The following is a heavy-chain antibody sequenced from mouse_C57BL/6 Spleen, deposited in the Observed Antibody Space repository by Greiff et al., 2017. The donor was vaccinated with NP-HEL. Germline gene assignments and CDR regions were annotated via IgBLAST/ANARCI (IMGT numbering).Heavy chain of an antibody. D-gene: IGHD1-1*01. Sequence: DVQLQESGPELVKPGASVKIPCKASGYTFTDYNMDWVKQSHGKSLEWIGDINPNNGGTIYNQKFKGKATLTVDKSSSTAYMELRSLTSEDTAVYYCARVGLLRSYAMDYWGQGTSVTVSS. V-gene: IGHV1-18*01. CDR1: GYTFTDYN. CDR3: ARVGLLRSYAMDY. J-gene: IGHJ4*01. CDR2: INPNNGGT.